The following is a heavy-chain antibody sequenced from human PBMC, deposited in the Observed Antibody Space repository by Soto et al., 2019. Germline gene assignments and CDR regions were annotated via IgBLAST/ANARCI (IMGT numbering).Heavy chain of an antibody. D-gene: IGHD3-22*01. CDR1: GFTFSSYS. CDR2: ISSSSSYI. CDR3: ARGPGEDYYDSSGYYRYFDY. J-gene: IGHJ4*02. V-gene: IGHV3-21*01. Sequence: PGGSLRLSCAASGFTFSSYSMNWVRQAPGKGLEWVSSISSSSSYIYYADSVKGRFTISRDNAKNSLYLQMNSLRAEDKAVYYCARGPGEDYYDSSGYYRYFDYWGQGTLVTVSS.